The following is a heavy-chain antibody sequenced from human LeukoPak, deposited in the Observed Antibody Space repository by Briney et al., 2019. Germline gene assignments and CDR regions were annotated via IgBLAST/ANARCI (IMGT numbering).Heavy chain of an antibody. D-gene: IGHD3-10*01. CDR1: EFIFSNYD. CDR2: ISASGRTN. J-gene: IGHJ6*03. V-gene: IGHV3-48*03. CDR3: ARATHYYGSDYMDV. Sequence: PGGSLRLSCAASEFIFSNYDMNWVRQAPGKGLEWVAHISASGRTNYYADAVKGRFTISRDNSKNTLYLQMNSLRAEDTAVYYCARATHYYGSDYMDVWGKGTTVTISS.